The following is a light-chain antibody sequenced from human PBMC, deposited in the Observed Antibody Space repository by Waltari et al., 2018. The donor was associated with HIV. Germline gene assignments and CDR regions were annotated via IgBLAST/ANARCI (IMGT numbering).Light chain of an antibody. CDR3: QSTDRNGSYII. Sequence: SYALTQPPSLSASPGQPARITCPGDALSMQYGYCYQQRPGPAPVWVIYKDSERSSGIAERFYGSSSGTTVTLTISGAQAEDEAAYVCQSTDRNGSYIIFGGGTKLTVL. CDR1: ALSMQY. CDR2: KDS. V-gene: IGLV3-25*03. J-gene: IGLJ2*01.